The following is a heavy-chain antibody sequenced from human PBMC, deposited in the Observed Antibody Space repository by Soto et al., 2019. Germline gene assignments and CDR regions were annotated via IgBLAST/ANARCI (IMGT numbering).Heavy chain of an antibody. CDR1: GFTFGMYS. CDR3: AKSLGDKWNPYYFDY. Sequence: EVQVLESGGDLVQPGGSLSLSCAASGFTFGMYSMSWVRQAPGKGLEWVSGISGSGEGTYYADSVKGRFTSSRDNSKNTLYVQMYSLRPEDTAVSYCAKSLGDKWNPYYFDYWGQGTLVTVSS. J-gene: IGHJ4*02. V-gene: IGHV3-23*01. CDR2: ISGSGEGT. D-gene: IGHD1-20*01.